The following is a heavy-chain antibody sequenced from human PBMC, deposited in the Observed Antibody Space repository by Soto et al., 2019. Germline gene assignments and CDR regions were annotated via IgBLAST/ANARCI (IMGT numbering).Heavy chain of an antibody. V-gene: IGHV3-74*01. CDR3: VRSFDY. Sequence: EVQLVESGGGLVQPGESLRISCAASGFTFSGYWMHWVRQAPGKGLVWVSRINTDGSTTHYADSVKGRFTISRDNAKNTLYLQMNSLRSEDTAGYYCVRSFDYWGQGTLVTVSS. J-gene: IGHJ4*02. CDR1: GFTFSGYW. CDR2: INTDGSTT.